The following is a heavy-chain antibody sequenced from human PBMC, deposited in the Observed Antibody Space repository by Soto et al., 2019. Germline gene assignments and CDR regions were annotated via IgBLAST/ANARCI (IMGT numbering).Heavy chain of an antibody. Sequence: GGSLRLSCAASGFTFSSYSMNWVRQAPGKGLEWVSSISSSSSYIYYADSVKGRFTTSRDNAKNSLYLQMNSLRAEDTAVYYCARDPLYGDYVKYYYGMDVWGQGTTVTVSS. CDR3: ARDPLYGDYVKYYYGMDV. J-gene: IGHJ6*02. V-gene: IGHV3-21*01. CDR1: GFTFSSYS. D-gene: IGHD4-17*01. CDR2: ISSSSSYI.